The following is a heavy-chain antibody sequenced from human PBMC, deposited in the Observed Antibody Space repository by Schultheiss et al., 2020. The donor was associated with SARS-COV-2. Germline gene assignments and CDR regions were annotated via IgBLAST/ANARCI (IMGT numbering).Heavy chain of an antibody. CDR1: GFTFSSYD. D-gene: IGHD3-3*01. J-gene: IGHJ4*02. Sequence: GGSLRLSCAASGFTFSSYDMHWVRQAPGKGLEWVSAISGSAGSTYYADSVKGRFTISRDNSKNTLYLQMNSLRAEDKAVYYCAKDPFYDFWSGYYFDYWGQGTLVTVSS. CDR3: AKDPFYDFWSGYYFDY. CDR2: ISGSAGST. V-gene: IGHV3-23*01.